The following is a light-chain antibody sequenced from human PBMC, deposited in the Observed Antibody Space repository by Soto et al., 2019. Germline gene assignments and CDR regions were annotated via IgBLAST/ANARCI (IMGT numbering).Light chain of an antibody. CDR3: GSYSSSSTLSV. CDR1: SRDVGGSNY. J-gene: IGLJ1*01. Sequence: QSALTQPASLSGSPGQSITISCTGTSRDVGGSNYVSWYQQHPGKAPKLLIYDVSNRPSVVSNRFSGSKSGNTASLTISGLQSEDDADYYCGSYSSSSTLSVLGTGTKVTVL. CDR2: DVS. V-gene: IGLV2-14*03.